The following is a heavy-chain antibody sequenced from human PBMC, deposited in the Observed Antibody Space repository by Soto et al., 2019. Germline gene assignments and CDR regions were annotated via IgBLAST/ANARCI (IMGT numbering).Heavy chain of an antibody. J-gene: IGHJ4*02. CDR3: ARDWNHYFDC. CDR2: IYFSGST. D-gene: IGHD1-1*01. CDR1: GDPLNRGAYY. Sequence: PSETLSLTCTVSGDPLNRGAYYWSWIRQQPGKGLEWIGYIYFSGSTYYNPSLKSRLAISIDTSKNQFSLQVTSVTAADTAVYYCARDWNHYFDCWGPGTLVTVSS. V-gene: IGHV4-31*03.